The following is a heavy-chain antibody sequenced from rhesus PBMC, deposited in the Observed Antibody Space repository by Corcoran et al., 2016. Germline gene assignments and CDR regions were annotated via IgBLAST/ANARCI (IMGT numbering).Heavy chain of an antibody. CDR1: CVSIRGYY. V-gene: IGHV4-165*02. Sequence: QVQLQESGPGLVKPSETLSLRCAVPCVSIRGYYWIWIRQPTGKGLGWIGYIGGRRGGTHDNPSLKRRVNNSTDTSKNQVSLKLSAVTAADTAVYYCARKYSGSLDYGGQGVLVTVSS. CDR3: ARKYSGSLDY. J-gene: IGHJ4*01. CDR2: IGGRRGGT. D-gene: IGHD6-25*01.